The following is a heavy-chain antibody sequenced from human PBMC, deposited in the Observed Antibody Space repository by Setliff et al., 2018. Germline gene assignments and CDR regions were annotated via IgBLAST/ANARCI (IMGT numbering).Heavy chain of an antibody. V-gene: IGHV4-39*01. J-gene: IGHJ4*02. Sequence: PSETLSLTCTVSGGSISTKNYYWGWIRQPPGRGLEWIGNINYSGGTYYSPSLKSRVTISVDTSENQFSLKLKSVTAADTAVYYCAGGGGWIQLFDYWGLGTQVTVSS. CDR2: INYSGGT. CDR1: GGSISTKNYY. CDR3: AGGGGWIQLFDY. D-gene: IGHD5-18*01.